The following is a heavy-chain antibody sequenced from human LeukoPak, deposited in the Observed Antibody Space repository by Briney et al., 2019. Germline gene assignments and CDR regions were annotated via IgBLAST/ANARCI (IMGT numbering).Heavy chain of an antibody. J-gene: IGHJ4*02. CDR3: ARHYYDSSGYYAHFDY. D-gene: IGHD3-22*01. Sequence: SETLSLTCAVYGGSFSGYYWSWIRQPPGKGLEWIGEINHSGSTNYNPSLKSRVTISVDTSKNQFSLKLSSVTAADTAVYYCARHYYDSSGYYAHFDYWGQGTLVTVSS. CDR2: INHSGST. CDR1: GGSFSGYY. V-gene: IGHV4-34*01.